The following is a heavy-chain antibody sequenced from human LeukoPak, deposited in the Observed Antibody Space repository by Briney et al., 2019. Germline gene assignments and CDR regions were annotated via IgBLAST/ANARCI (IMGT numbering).Heavy chain of an antibody. V-gene: IGHV3-23*01. CDR1: GFTFSSYA. CDR3: AKDSTFAFSYPRGDYFDY. D-gene: IGHD5-18*01. CDR2: ISGSGGST. Sequence: GGSLRLSCAASGFTFSSYAMSWVRQAPGKGLDWVSAISGSGGSTYYADSVTGRFTISRDNSKNTPYLQMNSLRAEDTAVYYCAKDSTFAFSYPRGDYFDYWGQGTLVTVSS. J-gene: IGHJ4*02.